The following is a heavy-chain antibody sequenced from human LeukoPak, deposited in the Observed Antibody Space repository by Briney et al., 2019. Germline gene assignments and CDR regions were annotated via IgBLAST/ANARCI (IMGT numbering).Heavy chain of an antibody. CDR1: VGSIDSYY. J-gene: IGHJ4*02. CDR3: ARVYQSAEYYFDY. Sequence: PSETLSLTCTVSVGSIDSYYWSWIRQPPAKGLEWIGYIYSTGSTEYHPSLKSRVTISLDTSKNQFSLKLTSVTAADTAVYYCARVYQSAEYYFDYWGQGNLVSVSS. D-gene: IGHD2-2*01. CDR2: IYSTGST. V-gene: IGHV4-59*01.